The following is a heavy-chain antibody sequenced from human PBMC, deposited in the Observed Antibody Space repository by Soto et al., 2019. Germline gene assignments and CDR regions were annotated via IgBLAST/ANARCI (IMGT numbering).Heavy chain of an antibody. CDR1: GYTFTSYA. CDR3: ARDRGGDSSSWLTYYYYGMDV. D-gene: IGHD6-13*01. J-gene: IGHJ6*02. CDR2: INAGNGNT. Sequence: ASVKVSCKASGYTFTSYAMHWVRQAPGQRLEWMGWINAGNGNTKYSQKFQGRVTITRDTSASTAYMELSSLRSEDTAVYYCARDRGGDSSSWLTYYYYGMDVWGQGTKVTV. V-gene: IGHV1-3*01.